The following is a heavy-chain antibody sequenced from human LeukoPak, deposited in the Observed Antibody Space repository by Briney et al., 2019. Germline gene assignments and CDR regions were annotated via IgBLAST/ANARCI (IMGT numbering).Heavy chain of an antibody. CDR2: INQDGTEK. CDR1: GFTFTTYW. CDR3: ARDATTEPGTVYMDV. J-gene: IGHJ6*03. V-gene: IGHV3-7*01. D-gene: IGHD6-13*01. Sequence: GGSLRLSCAASGFTFTTYWMSWVRQLPGKGLEWVSNINQDGTEKSYVDSVKGRFTISRDNAKNSLYLQMNSLRAEDTALYFCARDATTEPGTVYMDVWGKGTTVTISS.